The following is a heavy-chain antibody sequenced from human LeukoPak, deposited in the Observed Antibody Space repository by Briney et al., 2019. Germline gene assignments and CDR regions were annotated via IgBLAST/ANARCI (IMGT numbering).Heavy chain of an antibody. D-gene: IGHD2-15*01. Sequence: SETLSLTCAVYGGSFSGYYWSWIRQPPGKGMEWIGEINHSGSTNYNPSLKSRVTISVDTSKNQFSLKLSSVTAADTAVYYCARDKGRILVDYYYGMDVWGQGTTVTVSS. CDR3: ARDKGRILVDYYYGMDV. CDR2: INHSGST. CDR1: GGSFSGYY. V-gene: IGHV4-34*01. J-gene: IGHJ6*02.